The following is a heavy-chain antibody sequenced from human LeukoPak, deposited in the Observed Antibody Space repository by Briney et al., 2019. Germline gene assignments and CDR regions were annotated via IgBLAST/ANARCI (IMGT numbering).Heavy chain of an antibody. CDR2: IYYSGGT. CDR3: ASPSGGYAY. D-gene: IGHD5-12*01. Sequence: SQTLSLTCAVSGGSVSSGGYSWSWIRQPPGKGLEWIGYIYYSGGTYYSPSLKSRLTISVDTSKNQFSLKLSSVTAADTAVYHCASPSGGYAYWGQGTLVTVSS. V-gene: IGHV4-30-4*07. J-gene: IGHJ4*02. CDR1: GGSVSSGGYS.